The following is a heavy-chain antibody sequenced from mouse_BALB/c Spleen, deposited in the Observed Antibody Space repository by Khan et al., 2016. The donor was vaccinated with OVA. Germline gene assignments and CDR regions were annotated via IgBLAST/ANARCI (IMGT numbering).Heavy chain of an antibody. CDR2: INPNNGGT. CDR1: GYTFTSYY. J-gene: IGHJ3*01. Sequence: QVQLQQSGAELVKPGASVRLSCKASGYTFTSYYLYWVKQRPGQGLEWIGDINPNNGGTNFNEKFKSKATLTVDKSSSTAYIQLNCLTSEDSAVYYCARSGDGSFAYWGQGTLVTVSA. D-gene: IGHD2-3*01. V-gene: IGHV1S81*02. CDR3: ARSGDGSFAY.